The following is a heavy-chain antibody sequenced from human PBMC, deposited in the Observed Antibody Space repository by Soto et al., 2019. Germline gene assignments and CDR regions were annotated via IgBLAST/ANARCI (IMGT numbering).Heavy chain of an antibody. CDR1: GGTFSSYA. J-gene: IGHJ6*02. V-gene: IGHV1-69*12. D-gene: IGHD2-2*01. CDR2: IIPILGTA. Sequence: QVQLVQSGAEVKKPGSSVKVSCKACGGTFSSYAISWVRQAPGQGLEWMGGIIPILGTADYAQKFQGRVTITADESTSTAYMELSSLRSEDTAVYYCASHSSLRGYCISTSCYGYYYGMDVWGQGTTVTVSS. CDR3: ASHSSLRGYCISTSCYGYYYGMDV.